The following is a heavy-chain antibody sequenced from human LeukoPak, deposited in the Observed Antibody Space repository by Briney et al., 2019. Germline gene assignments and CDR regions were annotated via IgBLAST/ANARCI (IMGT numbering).Heavy chain of an antibody. J-gene: IGHJ3*02. Sequence: GGSRRLSCAASGFTFSSYGMHWVRQAPGKGLKWVAFIRYDGSDENYADSVKGRFTISRDNSKNTLYLQMNSLRGEDTAVYYCARRGSSCFDIWGQGTMVIVSS. CDR2: IRYDGSDE. CDR3: ARRGSSCFDI. V-gene: IGHV3-30*02. D-gene: IGHD6-13*01. CDR1: GFTFSSYG.